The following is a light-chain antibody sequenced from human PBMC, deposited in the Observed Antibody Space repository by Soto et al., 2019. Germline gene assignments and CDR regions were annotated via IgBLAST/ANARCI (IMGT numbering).Light chain of an antibody. CDR2: EAS. CDR1: QSISSW. J-gene: IGKJ4*01. CDR3: QQYTNFPLT. V-gene: IGKV1-5*01. Sequence: IQMTQSPSTLSASVGDRVTITCRASQSISSWLAWYQQKPGKAPKILIHEASRLESGGPSRFSGSESGTEFTLTISGLHAEDSATYYCQQYTNFPLTFGGGTKVEIK.